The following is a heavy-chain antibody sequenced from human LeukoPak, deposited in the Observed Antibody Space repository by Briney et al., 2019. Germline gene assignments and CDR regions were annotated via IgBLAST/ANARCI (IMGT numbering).Heavy chain of an antibody. CDR3: ARVGIAAAGYFDY. J-gene: IGHJ4*02. V-gene: IGHV4-59*12. D-gene: IGHD6-13*01. CDR1: GGSISTFY. Sequence: SETLSLTCTVSGGSISTFYWSWIRQPPGKGLEWIGYIFYSGSTTYNPSLRSRVTISVDTSKNHFSLKLSSVTAADTAVYYCARVGIAAAGYFDYWGQGTLVTVSS. CDR2: IFYSGST.